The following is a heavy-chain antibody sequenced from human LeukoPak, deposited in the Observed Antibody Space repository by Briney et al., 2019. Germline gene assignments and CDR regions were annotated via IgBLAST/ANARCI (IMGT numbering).Heavy chain of an antibody. V-gene: IGHV3-23*01. Sequence: PGGSLRLSCAASGFTFSSYAMSWVRQAPGKGLEWVSGSSGSGGSTYYADSVKGRFTISRDNSKNTLYLQMNSLRAEDTAVYYCARESYYYYGMDVWGQGTTVTVSS. CDR2: SSGSGGST. J-gene: IGHJ6*02. CDR3: ARESYYYYGMDV. CDR1: GFTFSSYA.